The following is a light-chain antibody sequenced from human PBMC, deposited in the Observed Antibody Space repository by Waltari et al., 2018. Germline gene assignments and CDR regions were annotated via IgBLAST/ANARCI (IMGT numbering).Light chain of an antibody. Sequence: DIQLTQSPSFLSTSVGDRVTIACRASQGIGSYLAWYQQKPGKAPQLLIHAASTLQSGVPSRFSGSGSGTEFTLTISSLQPEDIATYYCQQLNSYPLTFGPGTKVDIK. CDR3: QQLNSYPLT. J-gene: IGKJ3*01. CDR2: AAS. V-gene: IGKV1-9*01. CDR1: QGIGSY.